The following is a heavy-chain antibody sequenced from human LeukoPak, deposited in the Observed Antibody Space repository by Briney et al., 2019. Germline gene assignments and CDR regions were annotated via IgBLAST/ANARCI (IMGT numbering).Heavy chain of an antibody. J-gene: IGHJ4*02. CDR3: VRRGDASSGWGDHDF. V-gene: IGHV3-23*01. Sequence: HPGGSLRLSCAASGLTFNRNAISWVRQAPGKGLEWVSTIGGSGDKTFYADSVKGRFTISRDNSKNMVHLQMNSLTGEDTALYYCVRRGDASSGWGDHDFWGQGALVTVSS. CDR1: GLTFNRNA. CDR2: IGGSGDKT. D-gene: IGHD6-19*01.